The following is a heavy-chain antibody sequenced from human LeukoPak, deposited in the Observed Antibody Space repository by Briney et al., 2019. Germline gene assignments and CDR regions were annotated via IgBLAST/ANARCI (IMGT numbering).Heavy chain of an antibody. CDR1: GGSFSGNY. Sequence: SETLSLTCAVYGGSFSGNYWSWIRQPPGKGLERMGEINHSGSTNYNPSLKSRVTISVDTSKNQFSLKLTSVTAADTAVYYCTRAASSGPLFTYHMDVWGKGTTVTVSS. D-gene: IGHD3-22*01. CDR2: INHSGST. J-gene: IGHJ6*03. V-gene: IGHV4-34*01. CDR3: TRAASSGPLFTYHMDV.